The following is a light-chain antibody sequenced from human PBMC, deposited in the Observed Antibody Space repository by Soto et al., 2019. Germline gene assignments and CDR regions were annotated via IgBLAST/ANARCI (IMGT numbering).Light chain of an antibody. CDR1: QSISSW. CDR2: DAS. J-gene: IGKJ5*01. V-gene: IGKV1-5*01. Sequence: DIQMTQSPSTLSASVGDRVTITCRASQSISSWLAWYQQKPGKAPKLLIYDASSLESGVPSRFSGSGSGTEFPLTISGLQPDDFATYYCQQYHSFSITFGQGTRLEIK. CDR3: QQYHSFSIT.